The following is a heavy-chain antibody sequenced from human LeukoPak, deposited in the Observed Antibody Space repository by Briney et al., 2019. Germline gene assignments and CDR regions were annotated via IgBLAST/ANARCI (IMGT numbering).Heavy chain of an antibody. CDR3: ARDTFPYCTNGVCEGGFDY. CDR1: GFTFSSYG. Sequence: GRSLRLSCAASGFTFSSYGMHWVRQAPGKGLEWVAVIWYDGSNKYYADSVKGRFTISRDNSKNTLYLQMNSLRAEDTAVYYCARDTFPYCTNGVCEGGFDYWGQGTLVTVSS. V-gene: IGHV3-30*19. J-gene: IGHJ4*02. D-gene: IGHD2-8*01. CDR2: IWYDGSNK.